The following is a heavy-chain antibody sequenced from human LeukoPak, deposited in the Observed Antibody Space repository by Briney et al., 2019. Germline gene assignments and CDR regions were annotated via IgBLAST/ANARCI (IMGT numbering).Heavy chain of an antibody. Sequence: GGSLRLSCVASGFPFSPIWMSWVRQAPGKGLEWVAMIKQTASETHYVDSVGGRFSISRDSAKSSLYLQMNSLKADDTAVYYCTSLDTALIQTGGYWGQGTLVTVSS. CDR1: GFPFSPIW. V-gene: IGHV3-7*01. CDR2: IKQTASET. J-gene: IGHJ4*02. D-gene: IGHD5-18*01. CDR3: TSLDTALIQTGGY.